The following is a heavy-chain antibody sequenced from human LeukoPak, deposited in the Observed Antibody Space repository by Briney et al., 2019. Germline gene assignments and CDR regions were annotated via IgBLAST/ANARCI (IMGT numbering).Heavy chain of an antibody. CDR3: ARGTTVTTPHWFDP. V-gene: IGHV1-18*01. CDR1: GYTFTSYG. J-gene: IGHJ5*02. D-gene: IGHD4-17*01. CDR2: ISAYNGNT. Sequence: ASVKVSCKASGYTFTSYGISWVRQAPGQGLEWMGWISAYNGNTNYAQKLQGRVTMTTDTSTSTAYMELRSLGSDDTAVYYCARGTTVTTPHWFDPWGQGTLVTVST.